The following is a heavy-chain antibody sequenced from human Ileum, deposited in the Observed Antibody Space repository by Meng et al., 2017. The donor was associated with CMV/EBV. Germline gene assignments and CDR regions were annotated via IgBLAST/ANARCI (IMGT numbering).Heavy chain of an antibody. D-gene: IGHD2-8*02. CDR3: TTPPLHYDTYWFTYYFDN. CDR1: GFSFGNYA. CDR2: ISSSGDST. J-gene: IGHJ4*02. Sequence: GESLKISCAASGFSFGNYAMNWVRLPPGKGLEWVAGISSSGDSTNYADSVKGRFTISRDNSQNTLILQMKSLRAEDTAVYYCTTPPLHYDTYWFTYYFDNWGQGTLVTVSS. V-gene: IGHV3-23*01.